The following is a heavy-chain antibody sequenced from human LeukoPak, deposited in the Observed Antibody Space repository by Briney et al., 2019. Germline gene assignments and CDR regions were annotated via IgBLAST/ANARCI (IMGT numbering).Heavy chain of an antibody. V-gene: IGHV1-69*02. Sequence: ASVKVSCKASGGTFSSYTISWVRQAPGQGLEWMGRIIPILGIANYAQKFQGRVTITADKSTSTAYMELSSLRSEDTAVYYCASTGLWMAVAGTGGFDYWGQGTLVTVSS. D-gene: IGHD6-19*01. CDR1: GGTFSSYT. J-gene: IGHJ4*02. CDR3: ASTGLWMAVAGTGGFDY. CDR2: IIPILGIA.